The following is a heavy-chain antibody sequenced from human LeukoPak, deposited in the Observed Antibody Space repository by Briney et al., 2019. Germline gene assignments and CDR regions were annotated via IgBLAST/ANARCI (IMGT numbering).Heavy chain of an antibody. CDR2: ISYSGST. Sequence: PSETLSLTCTVSGGSLSNNYWSWVRQPPGKGLEWIGYISYSGSTNYNPSLESRATISVASSRAQFYLRLNSVTAADTAVYFCARHLSDRTTVAGELDYWGQGILVTVSS. J-gene: IGHJ4*02. CDR3: ARHLSDRTTVAGELDY. V-gene: IGHV4-59*08. CDR1: GGSLSNNY. D-gene: IGHD6-19*01.